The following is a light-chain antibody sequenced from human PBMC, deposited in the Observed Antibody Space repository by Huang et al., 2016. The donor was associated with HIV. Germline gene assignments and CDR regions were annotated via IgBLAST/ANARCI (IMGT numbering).Light chain of an antibody. CDR2: DSS. J-gene: IGKJ5*01. CDR3: QQSYSMPIT. CDR1: QPINTY. V-gene: IGKV1-39*01. Sequence: DIQVTQSPSSLSASVGDRVTITCRASQPINTYLNWYQQKPGKSPKLLIYDSSTLQSGVPSRFSGSGSGIDFTLTISSLQPEDFATYYCQQSYSMPITFGLGTRLEI.